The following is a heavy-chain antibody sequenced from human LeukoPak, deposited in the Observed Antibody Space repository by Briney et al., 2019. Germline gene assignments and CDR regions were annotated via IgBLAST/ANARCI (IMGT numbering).Heavy chain of an antibody. D-gene: IGHD3-22*01. V-gene: IGHV3-15*01. Sequence: PGGSLRLSCAASGFTFSNAWMSWVRQAPGKGLEWVGRIKSKTDGGTTDYAAPVKGRFTISRDDSKHTLYLQMNSLKTEDTAVYYCTADYYDSSGYGDYWGQGTLVTVSS. J-gene: IGHJ4*02. CDR3: TADYYDSSGYGDY. CDR1: GFTFSNAW. CDR2: IKSKTDGGTT.